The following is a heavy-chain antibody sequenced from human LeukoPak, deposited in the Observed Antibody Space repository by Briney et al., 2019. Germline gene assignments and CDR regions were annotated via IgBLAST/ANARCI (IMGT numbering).Heavy chain of an antibody. D-gene: IGHD6-19*01. V-gene: IGHV3-11*04. Sequence: GGSLRLSCAASGFTFSDYYMSWIRQAPGKGLEWVSYINRSGTTIYYADSVKGRFTISRDNAKNSLYPQMSSLRDEDTAVYYCAREGDSSGWNHWFDPWGQGTLVTDSS. CDR1: GFTFSDYY. CDR2: INRSGTTI. CDR3: AREGDSSGWNHWFDP. J-gene: IGHJ5*02.